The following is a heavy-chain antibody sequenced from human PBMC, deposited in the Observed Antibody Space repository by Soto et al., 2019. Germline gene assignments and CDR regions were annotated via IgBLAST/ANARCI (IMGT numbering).Heavy chain of an antibody. Sequence: QVQLQESGPGLVKPSQTLSLTCTVSGGSISSGGYYWSWIRQHPGKGLEWIGYIDYSGSTYYNPSRQSRVTIPVDPPKNQLSLKRCSVTAAETAVHYCAGRARNGYNRTRPRAEYLLHWGQGTLVTVPS. CDR3: AGRARNGYNRTRPRAEYLLH. J-gene: IGHJ1*01. V-gene: IGHV4-31*03. CDR2: IDYSGST. CDR1: GGSISSGGYY. D-gene: IGHD5-12*01.